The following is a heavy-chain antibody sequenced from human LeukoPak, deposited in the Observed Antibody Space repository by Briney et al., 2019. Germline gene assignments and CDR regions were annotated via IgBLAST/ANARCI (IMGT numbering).Heavy chain of an antibody. CDR2: ISHSGST. J-gene: IGHJ5*02. Sequence: SETLSLTCAVSGGSIISGNRWTWVRQPPGKGLEWIGEISHSGSTNYNPSLKSRGTILVDKSKNQFSLKLKSVTAADTAVYYCARDLRYGDYGFDPWGQGTLVTVSS. D-gene: IGHD4-17*01. V-gene: IGHV4-4*02. CDR1: GGSIISGNR. CDR3: ARDLRYGDYGFDP.